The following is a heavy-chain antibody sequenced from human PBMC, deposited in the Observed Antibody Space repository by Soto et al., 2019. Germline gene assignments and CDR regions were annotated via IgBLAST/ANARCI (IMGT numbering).Heavy chain of an antibody. CDR2: IIPSFGTA. J-gene: IGHJ4*02. CDR3: ARGKRYYDSSGYYLQY. V-gene: IGHV1-69*05. CDR1: GGTFSSYA. D-gene: IGHD3-22*01. Sequence: ASVKVSCKASGGTFSSYAISWVRQAPGQGLEWMGRIIPSFGTANYAQKFQGRVTMTRDTSTSTVYMELSSLRSEDTAVYYCARGKRYYDSSGYYLQYWGQGTLVTVSS.